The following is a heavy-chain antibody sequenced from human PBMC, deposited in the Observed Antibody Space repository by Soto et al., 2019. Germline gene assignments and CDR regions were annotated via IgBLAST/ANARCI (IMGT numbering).Heavy chain of an antibody. J-gene: IGHJ3*01. CDR2: IKGKPNNEAT. D-gene: IGHD6-13*01. Sequence: GGSLRLSCVVSGLKFGDAWVKWVRQVPGKGLEWVGRIKGKPNNEATDYAPTVKGRFSFSRDDSENTVYLQMNDLKTEDTAMYYCSWQSRWNHDVFDVWGQGTMVTVSS. CDR3: SWQSRWNHDVFDV. CDR1: GLKFGDAW. V-gene: IGHV3-15*07.